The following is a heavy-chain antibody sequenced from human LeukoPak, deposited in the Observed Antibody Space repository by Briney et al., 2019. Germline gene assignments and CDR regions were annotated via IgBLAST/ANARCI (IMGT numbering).Heavy chain of an antibody. CDR1: GYTFTDYY. Sequence: ASVKVSCKVSGYTFTDYYMHWVQQAPGKGLEWMGLVDPEDGETIYAEKFQGRVTITADTSTDTACMELSSLRSEDTAVYYCATFNGYTGTYYFDYWGQGTLVTVSS. V-gene: IGHV1-69-2*01. CDR2: VDPEDGET. J-gene: IGHJ4*02. CDR3: ATFNGYTGTYYFDY. D-gene: IGHD1-1*01.